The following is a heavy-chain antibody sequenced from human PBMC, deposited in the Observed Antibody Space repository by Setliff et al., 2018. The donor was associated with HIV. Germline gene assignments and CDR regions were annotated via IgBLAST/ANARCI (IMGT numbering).Heavy chain of an antibody. Sequence: GGSLRLSCAASGFTFSSYAMAWVRQAPGKGLEWVSAISGSGGSTYYADSVKGRFIISRDNSKNTLYLQMNSLRAQDTAIYYCAKDPRGSMVRGLINYFDPWGQGTLVTVSS. V-gene: IGHV3-23*01. J-gene: IGHJ5*02. CDR3: AKDPRGSMVRGLINYFDP. CDR1: GFTFSSYA. D-gene: IGHD3-10*01. CDR2: ISGSGGST.